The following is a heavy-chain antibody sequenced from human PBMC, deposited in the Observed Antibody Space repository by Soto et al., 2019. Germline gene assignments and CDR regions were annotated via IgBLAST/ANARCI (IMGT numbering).Heavy chain of an antibody. CDR3: ARTATAAAYYVAY. Sequence: QVQLVESGGGVVQPGRSLRLSCAASGFTFSSYGMHWVRQAPGKGLEWVAVIWYDGSNKYYADSVKGRFTISSDNSKNTLYLHMNSLCGEDTAGYYRARTATAAAYYVAYWGQGNLVTVSS. CDR2: IWYDGSNK. CDR1: GFTFSSYG. D-gene: IGHD2-2*01. J-gene: IGHJ4*02. V-gene: IGHV3-33*01.